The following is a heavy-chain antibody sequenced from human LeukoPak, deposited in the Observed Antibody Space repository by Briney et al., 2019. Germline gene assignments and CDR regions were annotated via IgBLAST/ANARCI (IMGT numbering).Heavy chain of an antibody. V-gene: IGHV4-39*01. D-gene: IGHD4-23*01. Sequence: PSETLSLTCIVSGGSISNSSYYWGWIRQPPGKGLEWIGSIYYSGSAYYNPSLKSRVTISVDTSKNQFSLKLTSVTAADTAVYYCARYWVVTPNYWGQGTLVTVSS. J-gene: IGHJ4*02. CDR1: GGSISNSSYY. CDR2: IYYSGSA. CDR3: ARYWVVTPNY.